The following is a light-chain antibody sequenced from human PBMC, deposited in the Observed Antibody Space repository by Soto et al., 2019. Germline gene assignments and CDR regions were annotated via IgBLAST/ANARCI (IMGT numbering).Light chain of an antibody. CDR2: AAS. Sequence: AIQMTQSPSSLSASVGDRVTITCRASQGIRNELGWYQQKPGKAPKLLIYAASYLPSGVPSRFSCSGGGTDFTLTISSLQTEDFATYYRLQDYNNPPTLGPRTKVDTK. J-gene: IGKJ1*01. V-gene: IGKV1-6*01. CDR3: LQDYNNPPT. CDR1: QGIRNE.